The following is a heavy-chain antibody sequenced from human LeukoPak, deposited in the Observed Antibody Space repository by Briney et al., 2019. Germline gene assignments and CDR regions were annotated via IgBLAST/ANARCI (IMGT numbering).Heavy chain of an antibody. D-gene: IGHD3-3*01. CDR1: GYTFTGYY. CDR2: INPNSGGT. J-gene: IGHJ4*02. CDR3: ARVTIFGVVIIPLHFDY. V-gene: IGHV1-2*04. Sequence: GASVKVSCKASGYTFTGYYMHWVRQAPGQGLEWMGWINPNSGGTNYAQKFQGWVTMTRDTSISTAYMELSRLRSDDTAVYYCARVTIFGVVIIPLHFDYWGQGTLVTVSS.